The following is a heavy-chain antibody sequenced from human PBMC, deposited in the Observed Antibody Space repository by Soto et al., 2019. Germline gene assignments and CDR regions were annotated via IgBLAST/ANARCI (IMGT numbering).Heavy chain of an antibody. Sequence: QVQLQKSGPGLVKPSETLSLTCTVSGGSISSYYWSWIRQPAGRGLEWIGRIYTSGSTNYNPSLKSRVTISVDTSKNQFSLRLSSVTAADTAVYYCANVGATNWFDPWGQGTLVTVSS. J-gene: IGHJ5*02. V-gene: IGHV4-4*07. CDR2: IYTSGST. CDR3: ANVGATNWFDP. CDR1: GGSISSYY. D-gene: IGHD1-26*01.